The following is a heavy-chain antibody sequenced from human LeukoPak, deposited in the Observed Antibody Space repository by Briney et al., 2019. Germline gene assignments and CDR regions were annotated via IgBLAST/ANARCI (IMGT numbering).Heavy chain of an antibody. D-gene: IGHD5-18*01. Sequence: GGSLRLSCAASGFTFGSYEMNWVRQAPGKGLEWVSYISSSGSTIYYADSVKGRFTISRDNAKNSLYLQMNSLRAEDTAVYYCARVARGYSYGYGRYGMDVWGQGTTVTVSS. CDR2: ISSSGSTI. J-gene: IGHJ6*02. CDR1: GFTFGSYE. V-gene: IGHV3-48*03. CDR3: ARVARGYSYGYGRYGMDV.